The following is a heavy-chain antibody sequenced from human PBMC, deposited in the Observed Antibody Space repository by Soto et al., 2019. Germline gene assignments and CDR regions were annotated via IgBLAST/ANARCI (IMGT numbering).Heavy chain of an antibody. CDR2: INSNTGRT. V-gene: IGHV1-2*02. Sequence: QVQLVQSGAEVKKPGASVKVSCKTSGYTFTAYYTHWVRQAPGQGLEWMGWINSNTGRTNYAQQFQGRVTMTRDTSMSTAYMELSRLRSDDTAVYYCARDFSSAEENWNDACNWIDPWGQGTLVTVSS. D-gene: IGHD1-1*01. J-gene: IGHJ5*02. CDR3: ARDFSSAEENWNDACNWIDP. CDR1: GYTFTAYY.